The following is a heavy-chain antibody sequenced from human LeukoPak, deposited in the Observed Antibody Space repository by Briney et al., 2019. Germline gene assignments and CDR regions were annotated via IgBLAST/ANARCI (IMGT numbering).Heavy chain of an antibody. CDR2: IYHSGST. CDR3: ARAYGLGYSYGYGYYFDY. V-gene: IGHV4-4*02. J-gene: IGHJ4*02. CDR1: GGSISSGNW. Sequence: SETLSLTCAVSGGSISSGNWWSWVRQPPGKGLEWIGEIYHSGSTNYNPSLKSRVTISVDKSKNQFSLKLSSVTAADTVVYYCARAYGLGYSYGYGYYFDYWGQGTLVTVSS. D-gene: IGHD5-18*01.